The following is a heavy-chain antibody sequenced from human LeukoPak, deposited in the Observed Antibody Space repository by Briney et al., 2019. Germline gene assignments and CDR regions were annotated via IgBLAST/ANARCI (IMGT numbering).Heavy chain of an antibody. CDR2: RSYTGRNP. Sequence: GGSLRLSCAPSGLTFSSDAMKCVRRAPGKGLEWVSGRSYTGRNPYYADSVKDRFTISRDKSKNTLDLQMNSRRAGDTAVYYCAKGTLHDCWGQGTLVPV. D-gene: IGHD3/OR15-3a*01. V-gene: IGHV3-23*01. CDR3: AKGTLHDC. CDR1: GLTFSSDA. J-gene: IGHJ4*02.